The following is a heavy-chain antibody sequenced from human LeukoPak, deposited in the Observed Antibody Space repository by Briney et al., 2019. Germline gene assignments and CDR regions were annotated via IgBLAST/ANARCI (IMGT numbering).Heavy chain of an antibody. V-gene: IGHV3-11*01. CDR1: GGSFSDYY. CDR2: ISSSGSTI. CDR3: ARDNARITMVRGVIITPMTDY. J-gene: IGHJ4*02. D-gene: IGHD3-10*01. Sequence: PSETLSLTCAVYGGSFSDYYMSWIRQAPGKGLEWVSYISSSGSTIYYADSVKGRFTISRDNAKNSLYLQMNSLRAEDTAVYYCARDNARITMVRGVIITPMTDYWGQGTLVTVSS.